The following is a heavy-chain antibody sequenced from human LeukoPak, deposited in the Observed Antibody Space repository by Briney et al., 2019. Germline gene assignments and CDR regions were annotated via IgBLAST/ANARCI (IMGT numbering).Heavy chain of an antibody. D-gene: IGHD2-21*02. CDR3: ARDLGVVVVTAILDY. V-gene: IGHV3-30-3*01. CDR2: IAYDGGTE. J-gene: IGHJ4*02. Sequence: GGSLRLSCAASGFTFNSYWMTWVRQPPGKGLEWVADIAYDGGTEHYADSVKGRFTISRDNSKNTLYLQMNSLRPEDTAVYYCARDLGVVVVTAILDYWGQGTLVTVSS. CDR1: GFTFNSYW.